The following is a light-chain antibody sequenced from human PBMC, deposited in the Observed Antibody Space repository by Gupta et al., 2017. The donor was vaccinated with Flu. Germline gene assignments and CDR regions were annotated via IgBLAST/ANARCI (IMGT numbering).Light chain of an antibody. CDR3: QVWESRIDNPVV. Sequence: SSVLTQPPSVSVAPGQTARITCGGNNIGSKSVHWYQQKPGQAPVLVVYDDSDRHSGSPERFSSSNSGNTATLTISRVDAGEEADYYCQVWESRIDNPVVFGGGTKLTVL. V-gene: IGLV3-21*02. CDR2: DDS. CDR1: NIGSKS. J-gene: IGLJ2*01.